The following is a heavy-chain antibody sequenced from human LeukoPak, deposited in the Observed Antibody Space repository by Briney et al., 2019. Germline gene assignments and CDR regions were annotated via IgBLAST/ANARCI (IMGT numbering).Heavy chain of an antibody. CDR1: GYTFTSYG. V-gene: IGHV1-18*01. J-gene: IGHJ4*02. D-gene: IGHD2-15*01. CDR3: ARGELGYCSGGSCDGVDY. CDR2: ISVYNGNT. Sequence: ASVKVSCKASGYTFTSYGISWVRQAPGQGLEWMGWISVYNGNTNYAQKLQGRVTMTTDTSTSTAYMELRSLRSDDTAVYYCARGELGYCSGGSCDGVDYWGQGTLVTVSS.